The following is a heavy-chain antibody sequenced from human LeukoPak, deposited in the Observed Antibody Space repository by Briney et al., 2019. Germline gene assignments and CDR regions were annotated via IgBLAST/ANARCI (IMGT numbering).Heavy chain of an antibody. J-gene: IGHJ4*02. CDR3: ARGYYGSGSYYIMGKLFDY. D-gene: IGHD3-10*01. CDR2: INHSGST. CDR1: GGSFSGYY. V-gene: IGHV4-34*01. Sequence: SETLSLTCAVYGGSFSGYYWSWVRQPPGKGLEWIGEINHSGSTNYNPSLKSRVTISVDTSKNQFSLKLSSVTAADTAEYYCARGYYGSGSYYIMGKLFDYWGQGTLVTVSS.